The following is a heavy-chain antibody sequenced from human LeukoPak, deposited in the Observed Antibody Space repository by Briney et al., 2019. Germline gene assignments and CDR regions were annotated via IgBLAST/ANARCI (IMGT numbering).Heavy chain of an antibody. J-gene: IGHJ5*02. CDR1: GFTFSSYA. D-gene: IGHD3-16*01. CDR2: ISGSGGST. CDR3: AKEVWGAHRPFDP. Sequence: GGSLRLSWAASGFTFSSYAMSWVRQAPGQGLEWVSAISGSGGSTYYADSVKGRFTISRDNCKNTLYQQMNSLRAEDTAVYYCAKEVWGAHRPFDPWGQGTLVTVSS. V-gene: IGHV3-23*01.